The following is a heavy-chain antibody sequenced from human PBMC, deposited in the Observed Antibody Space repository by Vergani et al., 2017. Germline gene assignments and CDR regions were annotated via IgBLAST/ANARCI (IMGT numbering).Heavy chain of an antibody. Sequence: QVQLVESGGGVVQPGRSLRLSCAASGFTFSSYAMHWVRQAPGKGLEWVAVISYEGSNKYYADSVKGRFTISRDNSKNTLYLQMNSLRAEDTAVCYCASPHGELSGGNSGSAFDIWGQGTMVTVSS. J-gene: IGHJ3*02. V-gene: IGHV3-30*01. CDR3: ASPHGELSGGNSGSAFDI. CDR1: GFTFSSYA. D-gene: IGHD4-23*01. CDR2: ISYEGSNK.